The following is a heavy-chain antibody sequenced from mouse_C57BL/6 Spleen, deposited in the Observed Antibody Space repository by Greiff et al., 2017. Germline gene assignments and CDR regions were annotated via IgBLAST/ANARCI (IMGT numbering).Heavy chain of an antibody. V-gene: IGHV1-53*01. Sequence: QVQLQQPGTELVKPGASVKLSCKASGYTFTSYWMHWVKQRPGQGLEWIGNINPSNGGTNYNGKFKGKATLTADKSSSTAYMQLSSLTSEDSAVYFCAREENWEFDYWGQGTTLTVSS. CDR1: GYTFTSYW. D-gene: IGHD4-1*01. CDR2: INPSNGGT. J-gene: IGHJ2*01. CDR3: AREENWEFDY.